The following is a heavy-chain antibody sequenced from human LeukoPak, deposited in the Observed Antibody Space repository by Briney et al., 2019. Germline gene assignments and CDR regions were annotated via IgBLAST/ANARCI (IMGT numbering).Heavy chain of an antibody. CDR2: LYASGSA. Sequence: GGSLRLSCAASGITVSSHYMSWVRQTPGKGLEWVSILYASGSAYYSDSAKGRFTISRDNSKNKLYLQMNSLRAEDTAVYYCARVIAAAGIDYFDYWGQGTLVTVSS. CDR1: GITVSSHY. D-gene: IGHD6-13*01. V-gene: IGHV3-53*01. J-gene: IGHJ4*02. CDR3: ARVIAAAGIDYFDY.